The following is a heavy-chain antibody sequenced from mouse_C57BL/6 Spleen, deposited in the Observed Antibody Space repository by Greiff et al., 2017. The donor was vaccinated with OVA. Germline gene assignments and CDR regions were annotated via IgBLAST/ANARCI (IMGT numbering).Heavy chain of an antibody. CDR1: GYTFTSYW. V-gene: IGHV1-69*01. Sequence: QVQLQQPGAELVMPGASVKLSCKASGYTFTSYWMHWVKQRPGQGLEWIGEIDPSDSYTNYNQKFKGKATLTVDKSSSTAYMQLSSLTSEDAAVYYCASGSNYGYWGQGTTLTVSS. D-gene: IGHD2-5*01. CDR2: IDPSDSYT. J-gene: IGHJ2*01. CDR3: ASGSNYGY.